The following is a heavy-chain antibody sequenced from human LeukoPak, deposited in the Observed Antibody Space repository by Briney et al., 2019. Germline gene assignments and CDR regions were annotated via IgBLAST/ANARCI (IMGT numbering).Heavy chain of an antibody. V-gene: IGHV1-8*01. CDR2: MNPNSGNT. D-gene: IGHD4-23*01. Sequence: ASVKVSCKASGYTFTIYDINWVRQATGQGLEWMGWMNPNSGNTGYAQKFQGRVTMTRNTSISTAYMELSSLRSEDTAVYYCARGPNKSDGGNSGSAWFDPWGQGTLVTVSS. CDR1: GYTFTIYD. CDR3: ARGPNKSDGGNSGSAWFDP. J-gene: IGHJ5*02.